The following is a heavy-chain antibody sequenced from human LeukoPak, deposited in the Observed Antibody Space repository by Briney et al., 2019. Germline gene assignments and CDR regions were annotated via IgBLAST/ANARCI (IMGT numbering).Heavy chain of an antibody. CDR3: ARSAYYYDNL. D-gene: IGHD3-22*01. V-gene: IGHV3-7*01. CDR1: GCIFSSYW. Sequence: GGSLRVSSAASGCIFSSYWMSWVRQAPGKGLEWVANIKQDGSEKYYVDSVKGRFTISRDNAKNSLYLQMNSLRAEDTAVYYCARSAYYYDNLWGQGTLVTVSS. J-gene: IGHJ4*02. CDR2: IKQDGSEK.